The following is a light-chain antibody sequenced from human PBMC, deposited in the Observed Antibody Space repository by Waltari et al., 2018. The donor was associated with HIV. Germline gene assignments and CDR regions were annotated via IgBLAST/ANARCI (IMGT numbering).Light chain of an antibody. CDR2: GNK. J-gene: IGLJ2*01. V-gene: IGLV1-40*01. CDR1: RSNIGAGYE. Sequence: QSVLTQPPSVSGAPGQRVTIPCTGRRSNIGAGYEVHWYQQPPGTAPKLLIYGNKYRPSGVPYRFSGSKSGTTASLAITGLQAEDEADYYCQSYDSSLSGSVVFGGGTKVTVL. CDR3: QSYDSSLSGSVV.